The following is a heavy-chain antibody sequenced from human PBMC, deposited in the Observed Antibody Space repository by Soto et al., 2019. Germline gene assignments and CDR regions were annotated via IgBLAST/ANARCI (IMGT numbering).Heavy chain of an antibody. J-gene: IGHJ3*02. Sequence: QVQLEESGPGLVKTSQTLSLTCTVSGGAITSGGYYWTWIRQHPEKGLEWIGYIYYSGTTHYNPALKSRVSISVDTSKIQFSLRLSSVAASDTAVYYCGRATFDILTGKNAFDSWGPGTLVTVSS. CDR3: GRATFDILTGKNAFDS. CDR1: GGAITSGGYY. V-gene: IGHV4-31*03. CDR2: IYYSGTT. D-gene: IGHD3-9*01.